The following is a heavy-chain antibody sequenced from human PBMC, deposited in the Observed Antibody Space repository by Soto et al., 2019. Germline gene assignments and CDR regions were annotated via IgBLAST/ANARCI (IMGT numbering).Heavy chain of an antibody. CDR3: ARDWVGRFDY. J-gene: IGHJ4*02. V-gene: IGHV3-7*01. CDR1: GFTLSTYW. D-gene: IGHD1-26*01. Sequence: GGSLRLSCAASGFTLSTYWMSWVRQAPGKGPEWVANIKQDGSEKYYVDSVKGRFTISRYNAKNSLYLQMNSLRAEDTAVYYCARDWVGRFDYWGQGTLVTVSS. CDR2: IKQDGSEK.